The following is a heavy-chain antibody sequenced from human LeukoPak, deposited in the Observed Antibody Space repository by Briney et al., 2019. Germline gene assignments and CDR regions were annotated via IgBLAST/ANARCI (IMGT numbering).Heavy chain of an antibody. J-gene: IGHJ6*03. V-gene: IGHV4-34*01. CDR2: INHSGST. CDR1: GGSFSGYY. CDR3: ARGRVWEPNYYYYYYMDV. D-gene: IGHD1-26*01. Sequence: PSETLSLTCAVYGGSFSGYYWSWIRQPPGKGLEWIGEINHSGSTNYNPSLKSRVTMSVDTSKNQFSLKLSSVTAADTAVYYCARGRVWEPNYYYYYYMDVWGKGTTVTVSS.